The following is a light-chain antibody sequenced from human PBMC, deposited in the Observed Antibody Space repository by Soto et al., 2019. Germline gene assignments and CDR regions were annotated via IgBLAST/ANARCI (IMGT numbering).Light chain of an antibody. J-gene: IGLJ1*01. CDR2: EGS. V-gene: IGLV2-23*01. CDR1: SSDVGSYNL. CDR3: CSYAGSGTDYV. Sequence: QSALTQPASVSGSPGQSSTISCTGTSSDVGSYNLVSWHQQHPGKAPKLILYEGSKRPSGASSRFSGSKSGNTASLTISGLQAEDEADYYCCSYAGSGTDYVFGTGTKLTVL.